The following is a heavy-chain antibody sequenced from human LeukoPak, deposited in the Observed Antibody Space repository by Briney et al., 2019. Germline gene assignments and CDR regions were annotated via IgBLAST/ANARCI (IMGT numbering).Heavy chain of an antibody. CDR1: GGSFTSDY. J-gene: IGHJ4*02. D-gene: IGHD3/OR15-3a*01. CDR2: FYTSGTT. Sequence: SETLSLTCTASGGSFTSDYWSWIRQPARKGLEWIGRFYTSGTTNYNPSLKSRVTMSADTSKNQFSLKLRSVTAADTAEYYCARCRTVKCDYFYYGGQG. V-gene: IGHV4-4*07. CDR3: ARCRTVKCDYFYY.